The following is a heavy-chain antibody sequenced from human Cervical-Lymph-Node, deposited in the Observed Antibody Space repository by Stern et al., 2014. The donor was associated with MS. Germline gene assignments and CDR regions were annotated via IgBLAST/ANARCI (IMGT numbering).Heavy chain of an antibody. D-gene: IGHD3-16*01. V-gene: IGHV1-8*01. CDR3: ARGRVDLIRALGI. CDR1: GFTFTSYD. J-gene: IGHJ3*02. CDR2: MNTNKGNT. Sequence: VQLVQSGAEVMKPGGSVKVSCKASGFTFTSYDINWVRQATGQGLEWVGGMNTNKGNTGYGEKFQGRVNITRNTSISTAYMQLSSLRSDDTGVYYCARGRVDLIRALGIWGQGTMVTVSS.